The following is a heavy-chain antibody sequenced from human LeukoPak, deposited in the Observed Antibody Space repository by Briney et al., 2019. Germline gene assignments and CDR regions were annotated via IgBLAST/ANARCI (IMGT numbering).Heavy chain of an antibody. D-gene: IGHD1-1*01. V-gene: IGHV1-2*06. CDR2: INPNSGGT. Sequence: ASVKVSCKASGYTFTGYYMHWVRQAPGQGLEWMGRINPNSGGTNYAQKFQGRVTMTRDTSISTAYMELSRLRSDDTAVYYCARELRVSTGLDPWGQGTLVTVSS. J-gene: IGHJ5*02. CDR1: GYTFTGYY. CDR3: ARELRVSTGLDP.